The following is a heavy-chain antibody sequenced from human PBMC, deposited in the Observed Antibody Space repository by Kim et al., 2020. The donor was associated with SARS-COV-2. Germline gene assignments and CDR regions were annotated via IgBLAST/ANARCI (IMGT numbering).Heavy chain of an antibody. V-gene: IGHV4-34*01. CDR3: ARVRGAVAGYYYYGMDV. CDR2: INHSGST. D-gene: IGHD6-19*01. J-gene: IGHJ6*02. CDR1: GGSFSGYY. Sequence: SETLSLTCAVYGGSFSGYYWSWIRQPPGKGLEWIGEINHSGSTNYNPSLKSRVTISVDTSKNQFSLKLSSVTAADTAVYYCARVRGAVAGYYYYGMDVWGHGTTVTVSS.